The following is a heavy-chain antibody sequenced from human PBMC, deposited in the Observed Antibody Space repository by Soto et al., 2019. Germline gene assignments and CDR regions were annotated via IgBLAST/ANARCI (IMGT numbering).Heavy chain of an antibody. Sequence: PSETLSLTCAVYCGSFSGYYWSWIRQPPGKGLEWIGEINHSGSTNYNPSLKSRVTISVDTSKNQFSLKLSSVTAADTAVYYCARTPSRAYRAASTIRSRSGAWGQGTLVTVSS. CDR3: ARTPSRAYRAASTIRSRSGA. J-gene: IGHJ4*02. D-gene: IGHD6-19*01. CDR2: INHSGST. CDR1: CGSFSGYY. V-gene: IGHV4-34*01.